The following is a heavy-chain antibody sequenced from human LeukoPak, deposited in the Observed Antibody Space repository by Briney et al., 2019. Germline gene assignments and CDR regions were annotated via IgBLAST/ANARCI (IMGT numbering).Heavy chain of an antibody. J-gene: IGHJ6*03. V-gene: IGHV1-8*03. CDR3: ARGTVYSSGWYASYYYYYMDV. CDR2: MNPNSGNT. CDR1: GYTFTSYD. D-gene: IGHD6-19*01. Sequence: ASVKVSCKASGYTFTSYDTNWVRQATGQGLEWMGWMNPNSGNTGYAQKFQGRVTITRNTSISTAYMELSSLRSEDTAVYYCARGTVYSSGWYASYYYYYMDVWGKGTTVTVSS.